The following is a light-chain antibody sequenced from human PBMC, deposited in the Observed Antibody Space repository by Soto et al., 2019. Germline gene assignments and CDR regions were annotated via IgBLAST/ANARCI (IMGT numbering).Light chain of an antibody. CDR1: SSDVGGYNY. J-gene: IGLJ2*01. CDR2: EVS. V-gene: IGLV2-8*01. CDR3: SSFAGNNNVV. Sequence: QCALTQPPSASGSPGQSVTISCTGTSSDVGGYNYVSWYQQHPGKAPKLMISEVSKRPSGVPDRFSGSKSGNTASLTVSGLQAEDEADYYCSSFAGNNNVVFGGGTKLTVL.